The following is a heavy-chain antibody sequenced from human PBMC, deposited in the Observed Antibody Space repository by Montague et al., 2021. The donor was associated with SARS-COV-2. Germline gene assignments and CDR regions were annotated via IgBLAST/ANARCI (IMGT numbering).Heavy chain of an antibody. Sequence: SETLSLTCTGSGGSTASHYWNWIRQSPGKRPEWIGYVYYNGDTKYNPSLQSRVTISIDTSENQFSLRLNSVTAADTAVYFCARGWAFDPRGQGRLVTASS. CDR1: GGSTASHY. CDR3: ARGWAFDP. CDR2: VYYNGDT. V-gene: IGHV4-59*08. J-gene: IGHJ3*01. D-gene: IGHD6-19*01.